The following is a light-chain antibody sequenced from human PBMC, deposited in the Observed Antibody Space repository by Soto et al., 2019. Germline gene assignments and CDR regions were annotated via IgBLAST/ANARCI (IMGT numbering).Light chain of an antibody. Sequence: EIVLTQSPGTLSLSPGERATLSCRASQSVSNSFLAWYQQKPGQAPRLLIYGASSRATGIPDRFSGSGSGTDFTLTISRLEPEDFAVYYCQSRTFGQGTKLEIK. CDR2: GAS. CDR1: QSVSNSF. J-gene: IGKJ2*01. CDR3: QSRT. V-gene: IGKV3-20*01.